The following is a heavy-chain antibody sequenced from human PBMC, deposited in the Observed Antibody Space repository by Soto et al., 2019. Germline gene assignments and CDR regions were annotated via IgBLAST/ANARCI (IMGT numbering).Heavy chain of an antibody. V-gene: IGHV1-69*02. CDR3: ASPKTSSSSSYYYYYMDV. CDR2: IIPILGIA. D-gene: IGHD6-6*01. Sequence: VQLVQSGAEVKKPGSSVKVSCKASGGTFSSYTISWVRQAPGQGLEWMGRIIPILGIANYAQKFQGRVTITADKSTSTAYMELSSLRSEDTAVYYCASPKTSSSSSYYYYYMDVWGKGTTVTVSS. J-gene: IGHJ6*03. CDR1: GGTFSSYT.